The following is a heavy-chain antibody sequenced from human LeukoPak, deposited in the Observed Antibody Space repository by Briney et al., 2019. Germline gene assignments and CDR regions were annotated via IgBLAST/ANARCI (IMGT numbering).Heavy chain of an antibody. D-gene: IGHD3-10*01. CDR2: TYYRSKWYN. CDR1: GDSVSSNSAA. Sequence: SQTLSLTCAISGDSVSSNSAAWNWIRQSPSSGLEWLGRTYYRSKWYNDYAVSVKSRITINPDTSKSQFSLQLNSVTPEDTAVYYCARDYYGSGSYYPDAFDIWGQGTMVTVSS. V-gene: IGHV6-1*01. J-gene: IGHJ3*02. CDR3: ARDYYGSGSYYPDAFDI.